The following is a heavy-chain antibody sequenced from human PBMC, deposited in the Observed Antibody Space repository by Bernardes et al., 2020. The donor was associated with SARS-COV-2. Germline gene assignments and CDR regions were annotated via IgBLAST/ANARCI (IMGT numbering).Heavy chain of an antibody. D-gene: IGHD2-2*01. CDR2: TNFRTEWYSATSKWYT. J-gene: IGHJ6*02. CDR1: GDSVSSNRAS. V-gene: IGHV6-1*01. CDR3: AGASIVVVPGPLGLGPWGYKYNGMGV. Sequence: SQTPSLTFAISGDSVSSNRASWNWIRPSPSTHLEWLGGTNFRTEWYSATSKWYTDYSVSVQGRITIIADTSKHQFSLHLNSVTPEDTAVYYCAGASIVVVPGPLGLGPWGYKYNGMGVWGPGTTVTVSS.